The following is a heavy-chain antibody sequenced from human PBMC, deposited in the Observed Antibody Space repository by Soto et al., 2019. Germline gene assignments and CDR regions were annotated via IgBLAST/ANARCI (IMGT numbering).Heavy chain of an antibody. CDR2: MSSSSCYI. V-gene: IGHV3-21*01. CDR1: GFTFSSYS. J-gene: IGHJ5*02. D-gene: IGHD6-6*01. Sequence: GGSLRLSCAATGFTFSSYSMNWVRQAPGKGLEWVSSMSSSSCYIYYADSVKGRFTISRDNCKNSLYLQMNSLRAEDTAVYYCARDVDGGARWVFWFDPWGQGSLVTVAS. CDR3: ARDVDGGARWVFWFDP.